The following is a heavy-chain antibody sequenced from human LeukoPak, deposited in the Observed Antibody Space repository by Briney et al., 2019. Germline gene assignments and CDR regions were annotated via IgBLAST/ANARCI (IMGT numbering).Heavy chain of an antibody. D-gene: IGHD6-13*01. CDR3: ARAIAAAVFDY. Sequence: QPGGSLRLSCAASGFTFSSYGMHWVHQAPGKGLEWVAFIRYDGSNKYYADSVKGRFTISRDNSKNTLYLQMNSLRAEDTAVYYCARAIAAAVFDYWGQGTLVTVSS. V-gene: IGHV3-30*02. J-gene: IGHJ4*02. CDR2: IRYDGSNK. CDR1: GFTFSSYG.